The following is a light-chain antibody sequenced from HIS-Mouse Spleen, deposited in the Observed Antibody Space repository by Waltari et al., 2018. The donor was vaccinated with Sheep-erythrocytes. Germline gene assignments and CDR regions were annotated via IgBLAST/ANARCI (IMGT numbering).Light chain of an antibody. Sequence: QPRSVSGSPGQSVTISCTGTSSDVGGYNYVPWYQQHPGKAPKLMIYDVSKRPSGVPDRFSGSKSGNTASLTISGLQAEDEADYYCCSYAGSYTWVFGGGTKLTVL. CDR3: CSYAGSYTWV. CDR2: DVS. J-gene: IGLJ3*02. V-gene: IGLV2-11*01. CDR1: SSDVGGYNY.